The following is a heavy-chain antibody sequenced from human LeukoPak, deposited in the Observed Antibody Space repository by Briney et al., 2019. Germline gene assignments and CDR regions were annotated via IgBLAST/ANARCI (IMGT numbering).Heavy chain of an antibody. CDR1: GFTFSSYA. CDR2: ISYDGSNK. J-gene: IGHJ5*02. D-gene: IGHD5-18*01. Sequence: GGSLRLSCAASGFTFSSYAMHWVRQAPGKGLEWVAVISYDGSNKYYADSVKGRFTISRDNPKNTLYLQMNSLRAEDTAVYYCAEDSYGSRFDPWGQGTLVTVSS. V-gene: IGHV3-30*04. CDR3: AEDSYGSRFDP.